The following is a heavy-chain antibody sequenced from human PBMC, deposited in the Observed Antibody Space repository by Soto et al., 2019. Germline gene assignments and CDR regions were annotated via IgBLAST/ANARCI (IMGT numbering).Heavy chain of an antibody. D-gene: IGHD2-2*01. CDR2: ISYDGSNK. CDR1: GFTFSSYA. Sequence: QVQLVESGGGVVQPGRSLRLSCAASGFTFSSYAMHWVRQAPGKGLEGVAVISYDGSNKYYADSLKGRFTISRDNSKNTLYLQMNILRAEETAVYYCARVTMYQPLPDYWCQGTLVTVSS. J-gene: IGHJ4*02. V-gene: IGHV3-30-3*01. CDR3: ARVTMYQPLPDY.